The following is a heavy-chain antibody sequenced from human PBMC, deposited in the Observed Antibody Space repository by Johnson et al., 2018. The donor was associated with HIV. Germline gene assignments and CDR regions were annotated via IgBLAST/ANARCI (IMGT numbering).Heavy chain of an antibody. CDR3: ARSPRIVVVVAATVGHAFDI. CDR1: GFNFDDYG. J-gene: IGHJ3*02. Sequence: VQLVESGGGVVRPGGSLRLSCAPSGFNFDDYGMSWVRQAPGKGLEWVSAISGTGGTTYYADSVRGRFSISRDNSKNTLYLQMNSLRAEDTAVYYCARSPRIVVVVAATVGHAFDIWGQGTMVTVSS. V-gene: IGHV3-23*04. D-gene: IGHD2-15*01. CDR2: ISGTGGTT.